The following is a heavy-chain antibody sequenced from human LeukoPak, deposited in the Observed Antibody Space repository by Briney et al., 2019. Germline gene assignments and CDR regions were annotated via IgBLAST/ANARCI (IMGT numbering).Heavy chain of an antibody. CDR2: IYNSGST. Sequence: SETLSLTCTVSGDSISRYYWSWIRQPPGKGLEWIGYIYNSGSTNYNPSLRSRVTISVDTSKNQFSLKLTSVTAADTAVYYCVRDRELTYWGQGTLVTVSS. D-gene: IGHD1-26*01. V-gene: IGHV4-59*01. J-gene: IGHJ4*02. CDR1: GDSISRYY. CDR3: VRDRELTY.